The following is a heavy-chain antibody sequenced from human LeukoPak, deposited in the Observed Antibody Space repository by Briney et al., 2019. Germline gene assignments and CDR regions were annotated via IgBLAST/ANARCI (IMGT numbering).Heavy chain of an antibody. V-gene: IGHV4-39*01. Sequence: PSETLSLTCTVSGGSIYSNSDYWGWIRQPPGKGLVWIGSVYYSGISNYNPSLKSRVTISVDTSKNQFSLKLKSVTAADTAVYYCARGKSIYGLSDYWGQGALVTVSS. D-gene: IGHD5/OR15-5a*01. CDR2: VYYSGIS. CDR1: GGSIYSNSDY. CDR3: ARGKSIYGLSDY. J-gene: IGHJ4*02.